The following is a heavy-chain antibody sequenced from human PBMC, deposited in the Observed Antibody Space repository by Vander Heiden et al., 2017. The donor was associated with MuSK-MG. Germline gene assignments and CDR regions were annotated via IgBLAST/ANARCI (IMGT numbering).Heavy chain of an antibody. V-gene: IGHV4-38-2*02. CDR1: GYSIRSGYS. Sequence: QVQLQESGPGLVKPSETLSLTCTVSGYSIRSGYSWGWIRQPPGKGLEWIGSIYHSGSTSYNPSLKSRVTMSVDTSKNQFSLKLRSVTAADTAIYYCAREQVFWSGYHEYWGQGTLVTVSS. CDR3: AREQVFWSGYHEY. CDR2: IYHSGST. J-gene: IGHJ4*02. D-gene: IGHD3-3*01.